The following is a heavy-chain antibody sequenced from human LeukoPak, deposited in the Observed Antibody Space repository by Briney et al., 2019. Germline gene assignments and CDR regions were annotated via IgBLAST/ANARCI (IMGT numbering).Heavy chain of an antibody. V-gene: IGHV3-11*01. CDR1: GFIFSDYY. CDR2: ISSSGSSI. J-gene: IGHJ4*02. Sequence: PGGSLRLSCAASGFIFSDYYMSWIRRAPGKGLEWVSYISSSGSSIYYADSVKGRFTISRDNAKDSLYLQMNSLRAEDTAVYYCARDPGSGYEEHFDYWGQGTLVTVSS. CDR3: ARDPGSGYEEHFDY. D-gene: IGHD5-12*01.